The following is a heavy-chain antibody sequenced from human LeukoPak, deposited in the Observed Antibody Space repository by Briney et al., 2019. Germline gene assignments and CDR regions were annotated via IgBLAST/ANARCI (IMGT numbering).Heavy chain of an antibody. Sequence: GGSLRLSCAASGFTFNNYWMSWVRQAPWKGLEWVANIKQDGSEKYYVDSVKGRFTISRDNRKNLLHLRMNSLRPDDSAVYYCAKDLGSAITSALALDVWGQGTTVTVSS. CDR1: GFTFNNYW. V-gene: IGHV3-7*03. CDR2: IKQDGSEK. CDR3: AKDLGSAITSALALDV. D-gene: IGHD2-15*01. J-gene: IGHJ6*02.